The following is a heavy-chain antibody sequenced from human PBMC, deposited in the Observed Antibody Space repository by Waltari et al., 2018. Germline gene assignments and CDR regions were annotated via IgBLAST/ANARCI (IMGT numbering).Heavy chain of an antibody. V-gene: IGHV3-53*01. D-gene: IGHD1-1*01. CDR3: ARVGERDYGMDV. CDR2: IYSGGST. Sequence: EVQLVESGGGLIQPGGSLRLSCAASGFTVRSNYIGWVRQAPGKGLEWVSVIYSGGSTYYADSVKGRFTISRDNSKNTLYLQMNSLRAEDTAVYYCARVGERDYGMDVWGQGTTVTVSS. CDR1: GFTVRSNY. J-gene: IGHJ6*02.